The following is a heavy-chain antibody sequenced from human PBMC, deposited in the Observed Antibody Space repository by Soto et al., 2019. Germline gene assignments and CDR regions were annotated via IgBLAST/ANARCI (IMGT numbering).Heavy chain of an antibody. D-gene: IGHD3-22*01. CDR1: GDSINSADYY. J-gene: IGHJ4*02. CDR2: IYYSRSD. Sequence: PSETLSLTCTVSGDSINSADYYWSWLRQPPGKGLEWIGYIYYSRSDYYNPSLGRRATITIDTSRNQFSLNLMSVTAADTAVYYCARVVQFYDSSGYSFYYFDYWGQRALVTVSS. CDR3: ARVVQFYDSSGYSFYYFDY. V-gene: IGHV4-30-4*01.